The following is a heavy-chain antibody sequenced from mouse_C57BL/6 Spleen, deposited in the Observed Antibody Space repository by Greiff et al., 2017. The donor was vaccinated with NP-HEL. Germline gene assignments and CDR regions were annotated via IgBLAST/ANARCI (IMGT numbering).Heavy chain of an antibody. V-gene: IGHV1-82*01. D-gene: IGHD1-1*01. J-gene: IGHJ4*01. CDR2: IYPGDGDT. Sequence: QVQLQQSGPELVKPGASVKISCKASGYAFSSSWMNWVKQRPGKGLEWIGRIYPGDGDTNYNGKFKGKATLTADKSSSTAYMQLSSLTSEDSAVYFCARGLGSDYYAMDYWGQGTSVTVSS. CDR3: ARGLGSDYYAMDY. CDR1: GYAFSSSW.